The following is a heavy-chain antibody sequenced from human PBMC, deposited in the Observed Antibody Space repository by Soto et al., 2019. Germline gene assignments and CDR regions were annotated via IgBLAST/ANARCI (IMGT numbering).Heavy chain of an antibody. D-gene: IGHD6-6*01. Sequence: EVQLVESGGGLVQPGGSLRLSCAASGFTVSSNYMSWVRQAPGKGLEWVSVIYSGGSTYYADSVKGRFTISRHNSKNTLYLQMNGLRGEDTAVYYCARDGYSSSSGGYYYYMDVWGKGTTVTVSS. CDR1: GFTVSSNY. CDR2: IYSGGST. J-gene: IGHJ6*03. CDR3: ARDGYSSSSGGYYYYMDV. V-gene: IGHV3-53*04.